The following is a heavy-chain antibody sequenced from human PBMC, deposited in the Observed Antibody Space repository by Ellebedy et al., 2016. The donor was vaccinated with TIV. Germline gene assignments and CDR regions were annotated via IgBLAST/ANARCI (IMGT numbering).Heavy chain of an antibody. D-gene: IGHD6-19*01. Sequence: PGGSLRLSCEASGFIFSTYGMHWVRQAPGKGLEWVSAISGSGGSTYYADSVKGRFTISRDNSKNTLYLQMNSLRAEDTAVYYCAKGPAAVAGCYWGQGTLVTVSS. CDR2: ISGSGGST. CDR3: AKGPAAVAGCY. CDR1: GFIFSTYG. V-gene: IGHV3-23*01. J-gene: IGHJ4*02.